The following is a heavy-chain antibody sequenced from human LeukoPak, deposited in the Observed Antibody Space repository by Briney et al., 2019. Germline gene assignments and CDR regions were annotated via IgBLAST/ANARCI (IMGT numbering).Heavy chain of an antibody. CDR3: ATYIPGTTANWFDP. D-gene: IGHD1-7*01. Sequence: SQALSLTCTVSGGSISSGGYYWSWIRQHPGKGLEWIGYIYYSGSTYYNPSLKIRVTISVDTSKNQFSLKLSSVTAADTAVYFCATYIPGTTANWFDPWGQGTLVTVSS. J-gene: IGHJ5*02. CDR2: IYYSGST. V-gene: IGHV4-31*03. CDR1: GGSISSGGYY.